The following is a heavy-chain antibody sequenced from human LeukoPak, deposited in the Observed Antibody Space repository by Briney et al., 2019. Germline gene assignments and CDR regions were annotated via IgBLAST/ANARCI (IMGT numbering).Heavy chain of an antibody. CDR1: GFTFSTYS. Sequence: GGSLRLSCAASGFTFSTYSMKWVRQAPGKGLEWVSGINWNGGSTGYADSVKGRFTISRDNAKNSLYLQMNSLRAEDTALYHCARDPAGASYKDYWGQGTLVTVSS. CDR3: ARDPAGASYKDY. CDR2: INWNGGST. V-gene: IGHV3-20*01. D-gene: IGHD5-24*01. J-gene: IGHJ4*02.